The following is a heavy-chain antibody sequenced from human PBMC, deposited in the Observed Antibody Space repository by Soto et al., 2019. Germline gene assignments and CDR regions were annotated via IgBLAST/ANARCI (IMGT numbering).Heavy chain of an antibody. CDR2: INSDGSST. J-gene: IGHJ4*02. CDR1: GFTFGNYW. V-gene: IGHV3-74*01. Sequence: EVQLVESGGGLVQPGGSLRLSCAASGFTFGNYWMHWVRQAPGKGLVWVARINSDGSSTSYADSVKGRFTISRDNAKNTLYSQMTSLRTEDTAMYYCTKVISTVGGDFDSWGQGTLVTVSS. CDR3: TKVISTVGGDFDS. D-gene: IGHD3-16*01.